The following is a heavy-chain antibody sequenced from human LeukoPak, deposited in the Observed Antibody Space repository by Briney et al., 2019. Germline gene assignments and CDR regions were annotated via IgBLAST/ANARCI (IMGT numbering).Heavy chain of an antibody. D-gene: IGHD6-6*01. V-gene: IGHV3-74*01. CDR3: AGVPTRLPVHYPYFDY. CDR1: GFTFSSHW. CDR2: ITSDGAST. J-gene: IGHJ4*02. Sequence: GGSLRLSCAASGFTFSSHWMHWVRQAPGKGLVWVSRITSDGASTIYANSVKGRFTISRDNAKNALYLQMNSLRAEDTAVYYCAGVPTRLPVHYPYFDYWGQGALVTVSS.